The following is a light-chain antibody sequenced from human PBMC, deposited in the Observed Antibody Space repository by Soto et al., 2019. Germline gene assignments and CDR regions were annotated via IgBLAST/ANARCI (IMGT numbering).Light chain of an antibody. Sequence: QSVLTQPPSVSGAPGQRVTISCTGSSSNIGAGYAVHWYQQLPGTAPKLLIYGNSTRPSGVPDRFSGSKSGTSASLAITGLQAEDEADYYCQSYDSSLSGSVVFGGGTKVTVL. CDR3: QSYDSSLSGSVV. CDR1: SSNIGAGYA. V-gene: IGLV1-40*01. CDR2: GNS. J-gene: IGLJ2*01.